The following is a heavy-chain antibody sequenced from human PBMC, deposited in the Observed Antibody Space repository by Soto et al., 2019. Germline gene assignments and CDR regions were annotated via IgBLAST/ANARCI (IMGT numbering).Heavy chain of an antibody. D-gene: IGHD6-19*01. CDR2: INPSGGSK. V-gene: IGHV1-46*03. Sequence: QVQLVQSGAEVKKPGASVKVSCKASGYTFTSYYRHWVRQAPGKGLEWMGIINPSGGSKSHAQTYQGRATMTRDTSTGTVSKELSSLKSEATAVSYCAVAWRGGRRDTSGWYWDWGQGTLVTVSS. CDR1: GYTFTSYY. J-gene: IGHJ4*02. CDR3: AVAWRGGRRDTSGWYWD.